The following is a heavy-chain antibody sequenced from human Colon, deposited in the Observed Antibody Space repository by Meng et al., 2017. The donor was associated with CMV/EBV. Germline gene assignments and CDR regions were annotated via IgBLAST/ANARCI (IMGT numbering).Heavy chain of an antibody. Sequence: GESLKISCAASGFTFSSYSMNWVRQAPGKGLEWVSYISSSSSTIYYPDSVKGRFTISRDNAKNSLYLQMNSLRAEDTAVYYCARVTIFARGYYYGMDVWGQGTTVTVSS. V-gene: IGHV3-48*04. J-gene: IGHJ6*02. CDR1: GFTFSSYS. CDR3: ARVTIFARGYYYGMDV. CDR2: ISSSSSTI. D-gene: IGHD3-9*01.